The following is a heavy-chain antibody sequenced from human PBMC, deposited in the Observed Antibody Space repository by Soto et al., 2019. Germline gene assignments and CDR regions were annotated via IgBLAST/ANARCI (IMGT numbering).Heavy chain of an antibody. V-gene: IGHV4-30-2*01. J-gene: IGHJ4*02. Sequence: SETLSLTCAVSGGSMRSGDYSWSWIRQPPGKGLEWIGYIYYSGNTYYNPSLKSRVTISVDRSKNQFSLKLSSVTAAETAVYYCAIEAGNQYGSGSRFDYWGKRIRVTVSS. CDR2: IYYSGNT. CDR3: AIEAGNQYGSGSRFDY. D-gene: IGHD3-10*01. CDR1: GGSMRSGDYS.